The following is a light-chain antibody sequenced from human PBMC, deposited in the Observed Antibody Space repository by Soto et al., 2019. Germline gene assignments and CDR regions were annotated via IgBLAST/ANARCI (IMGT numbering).Light chain of an antibody. V-gene: IGKV3-11*01. Sequence: EVVLTQSPATLSLSPRARATLSCRASQSVGTFLSWYQQKPGQAPRLLIYDVSNRATGVPARFGGSGSGTDFTLTISCLQSEDFATYYCQQYYSYPQTFGQGTKVEIK. CDR2: DVS. J-gene: IGKJ1*01. CDR3: QQYYSYPQT. CDR1: QSVGTF.